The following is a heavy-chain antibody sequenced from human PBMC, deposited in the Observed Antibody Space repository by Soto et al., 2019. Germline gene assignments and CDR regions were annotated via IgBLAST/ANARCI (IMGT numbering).Heavy chain of an antibody. CDR2: MNPSSGNT. CDR3: ERGYSGHDQRYGMDV. J-gene: IGHJ6*02. Sequence: QVHLVQSGAEVKKPGASVKVSCEASGYTFTSYDINWVRQAAGQGLEWMGWMNPSSGNTAYAKKLRGRVVMTRNAAISTAYMELSSMRPEDTAVYYCERGYSGHDQRYGMDVWGQGPTVTVSS. D-gene: IGHD5-12*01. CDR1: GYTFTSYD. V-gene: IGHV1-8*01.